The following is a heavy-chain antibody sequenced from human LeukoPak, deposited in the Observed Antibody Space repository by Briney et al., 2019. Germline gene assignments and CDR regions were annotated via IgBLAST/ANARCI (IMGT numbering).Heavy chain of an antibody. CDR3: AKEKGEDTAYPLWDY. V-gene: IGHV3-30*18. J-gene: IGHJ4*02. Sequence: GGSLRLSCAASGFTFSSCGMHWVRQAPGKGLEWVAVISYDGSNKYYADSVMGRFTISRDNSKKTLYLQMNNLRAEDTAVYYCAKEKGEDTAYPLWDYWGQGTLVTVSS. CDR2: ISYDGSNK. D-gene: IGHD5-18*01. CDR1: GFTFSSCG.